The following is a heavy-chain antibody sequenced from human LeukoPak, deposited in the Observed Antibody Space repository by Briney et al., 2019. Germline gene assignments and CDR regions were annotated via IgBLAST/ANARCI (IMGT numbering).Heavy chain of an antibody. D-gene: IGHD1-20*01. CDR2: TYYRSKWYS. V-gene: IGHV6-1*01. J-gene: IGHJ4*02. CDR3: VRGGAIRVTGTTPFDY. Sequence: SQTLSLTCAISGDSVSSNSAIWNWIRQSPSRGLEWLGRTYYRSKWYSDYAVSVKSRITINPDTSKNQFSLQLNSVTPEDTATYYCVRGGAIRVTGTTPFDYWGQGTLVTVSS. CDR1: GDSVSSNSAI.